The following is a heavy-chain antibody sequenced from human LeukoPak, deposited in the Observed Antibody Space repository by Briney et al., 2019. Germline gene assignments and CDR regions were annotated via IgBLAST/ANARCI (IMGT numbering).Heavy chain of an antibody. CDR3: SRERGFWSGYFRPRYFDY. Sequence: SETLSLTCTVSGDSISGRAYYWSWIRQPAGKGLEWIGRIHSSGTHRYNPSLKSRVSISVETSKNQFSLKLSSLTAADTAVYFCSRERGFWSGYFRPRYFDYWGQGTLVTV. J-gene: IGHJ4*02. CDR2: IHSSGTH. CDR1: GDSISGRAYY. D-gene: IGHD3-3*01. V-gene: IGHV4-61*02.